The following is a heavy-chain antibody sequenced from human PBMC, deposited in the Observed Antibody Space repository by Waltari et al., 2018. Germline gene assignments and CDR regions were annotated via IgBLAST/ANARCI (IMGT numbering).Heavy chain of an antibody. V-gene: IGHV1-8*03. Sequence: QVQLVQAGAELKRPGASVKVSCQASGYTCPNYDINWVRQARGQGLEWMGWMNPNSGNAGYAQRFQGRVTLTRDKSISTAFMELSSLTSEDTAVYYCTRAMSTVVPADYWGQGALVTV. CDR1: GYTCPNYD. CDR2: MNPNSGNA. D-gene: IGHD4-17*01. CDR3: TRAMSTVVPADY. J-gene: IGHJ4*02.